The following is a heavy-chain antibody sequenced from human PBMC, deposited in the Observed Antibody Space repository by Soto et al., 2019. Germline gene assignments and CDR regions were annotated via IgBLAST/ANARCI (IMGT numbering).Heavy chain of an antibody. J-gene: IGHJ4*02. Sequence: GGSLRLSCAASGFTFSSYAMHWVRQAPGKGLEWVAVISYDGSNKYYADSVKGRFTISRDNSKDTLYPQMSSLGAEDTAVYYCANDRQQAYWGQGALVIGSS. CDR3: ANDRQQAY. CDR2: ISYDGSNK. D-gene: IGHD6-13*01. V-gene: IGHV3-30-3*02. CDR1: GFTFSSYA.